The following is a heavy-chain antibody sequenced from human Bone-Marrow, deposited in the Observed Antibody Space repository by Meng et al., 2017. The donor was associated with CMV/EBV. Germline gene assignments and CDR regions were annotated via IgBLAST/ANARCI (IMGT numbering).Heavy chain of an antibody. J-gene: IGHJ2*01. CDR1: FSSSG. CDR3: AKRGYCSSTSCPRYWYFDL. D-gene: IGHD2-2*01. V-gene: IGHV3-30*02. Sequence: FSSSGMHWVRQAPGKVLEWVAFIRYDGSNKYYADSVKGRFTISRDNSKNTLYLQMNSLRAEDTAVYYCAKRGYCSSTSCPRYWYFDLWGRGTLVTVSS. CDR2: IRYDGSNK.